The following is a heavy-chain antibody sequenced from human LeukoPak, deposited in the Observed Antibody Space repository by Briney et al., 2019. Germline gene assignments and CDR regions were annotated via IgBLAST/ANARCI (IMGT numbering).Heavy chain of an antibody. Sequence: PSETLSLTCTAPGCSISSYYWSWIRQPPGKGLEWIGYIYYSGSTNYNPSLKSRVTISVDTSKNQFSLKLSSVTAADTAVYYCAREDTAMVDAFDIWGQGTMVTVSS. CDR1: GCSISSYY. CDR2: IYYSGST. J-gene: IGHJ3*02. D-gene: IGHD5-18*01. V-gene: IGHV4-59*01. CDR3: AREDTAMVDAFDI.